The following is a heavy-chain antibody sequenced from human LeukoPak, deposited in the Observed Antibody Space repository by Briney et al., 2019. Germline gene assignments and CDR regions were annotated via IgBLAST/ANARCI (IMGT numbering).Heavy chain of an antibody. CDR3: ARVKGPKRSAGDY. CDR2: ISSSSSYT. V-gene: IGHV3-11*06. D-gene: IGHD6-19*01. Sequence: GGYLRLYCAASGFTFSDYYMSWIRQAPGKGLEWVSYISSSSSYTNYADSVKGRFTISRDNAKNSLYLQMNSLRAEDTAVYYCARVKGPKRSAGDYWGQGTLVTVSS. J-gene: IGHJ4*02. CDR1: GFTFSDYY.